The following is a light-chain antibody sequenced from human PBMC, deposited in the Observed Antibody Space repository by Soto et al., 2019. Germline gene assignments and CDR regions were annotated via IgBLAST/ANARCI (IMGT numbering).Light chain of an antibody. V-gene: IGKV3-20*01. Sequence: EIVLTQSPDTLSLSPGEIATLSFSASQSVSSNYLAWYQQIPGQAPRPLIYGASSRVPGIPDRFSGSGSGTDFTLTISRLEPEDFAVYYCQQYGSLPWTFGQGTKVDIK. CDR3: QQYGSLPWT. J-gene: IGKJ1*01. CDR1: QSVSSNY. CDR2: GAS.